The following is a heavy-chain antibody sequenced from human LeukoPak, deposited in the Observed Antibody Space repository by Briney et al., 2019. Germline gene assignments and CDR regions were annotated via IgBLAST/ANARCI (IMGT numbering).Heavy chain of an antibody. CDR1: GVSISSSNSY. CDR3: ARLNTEVWFGESVNWFDP. D-gene: IGHD3-10*01. CDR2: IYYSGST. Sequence: PSQTLSLTCTVSGVSISSSNSYWGWIRQPPGKGLEWIGSIYYSGSTYYNPSLKSRVTISVDTSKNQFSLKLSSVTAADTAVYYCARLNTEVWFGESVNWFDPWGQGTLVTVSS. V-gene: IGHV4-39*01. J-gene: IGHJ5*02.